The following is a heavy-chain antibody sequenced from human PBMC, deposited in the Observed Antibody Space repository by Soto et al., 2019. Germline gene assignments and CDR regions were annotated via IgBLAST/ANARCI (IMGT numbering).Heavy chain of an antibody. V-gene: IGHV3-11*01. CDR2: ISGSGSTI. CDR3: ASDPYYYASAY. CDR1: EFTFRDHY. D-gene: IGHD3-10*01. Sequence: QVHLVESGGGLVKPGGSLRLSCAASEFTFRDHYMTWIRQAPGKGLDWVAKISGSGSTIFYADSVEGRFTVSRDNAKNSVYLQMDSLRAEDTAVYYCASDPYYYASAYWGQGTLLTVSS. J-gene: IGHJ4*02.